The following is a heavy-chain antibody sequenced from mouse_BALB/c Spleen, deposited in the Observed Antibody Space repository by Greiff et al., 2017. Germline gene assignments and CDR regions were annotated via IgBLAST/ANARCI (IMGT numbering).Heavy chain of an antibody. CDR1: GFNIKDTY. J-gene: IGHJ4*01. V-gene: IGHV14-3*02. CDR2: IDPANGNT. CDR3: ARIHYYGSKSYAMDY. Sequence: EVQLQQSGAELVKPGASVKLSCTASGFNIKDTYMHWVKQRPEQGLEWIGRIDPANGNTKYDPKFQGKATITADTSSNTAYLQLSSLTSEDTAVYYCARIHYYGSKSYAMDYWGQGTSVTVSS. D-gene: IGHD1-1*01.